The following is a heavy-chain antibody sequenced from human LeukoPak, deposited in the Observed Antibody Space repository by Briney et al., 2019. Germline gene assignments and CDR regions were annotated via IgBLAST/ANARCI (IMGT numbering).Heavy chain of an antibody. CDR2: IYYTGST. Sequence: PSETLSLTCTVSGGSISNYYWSWIRQPPGRGLEWIGYIYYTGSTNYNPSLKSRVTISVDTSKNQFSLKLSSVTAADTAVYYCASNYYDSSGYYPEFDYWGQGTLVTVSS. D-gene: IGHD3-22*01. J-gene: IGHJ4*02. V-gene: IGHV4-59*12. CDR1: GGSISNYY. CDR3: ASNYYDSSGYYPEFDY.